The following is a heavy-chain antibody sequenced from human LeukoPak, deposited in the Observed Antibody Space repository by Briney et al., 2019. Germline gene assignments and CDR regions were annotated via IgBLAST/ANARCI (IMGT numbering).Heavy chain of an antibody. D-gene: IGHD4-17*01. Sequence: SETLSLTCTVSGGSMSSSSYYWGWIRQPPGKGLEWIGTIYYSGSTYYNPSLKSRVTISVDTSQNQVSLMLSSVTAADTAVYYCARGGYGDYGFDYWGQGTLVTVSS. CDR2: IYYSGST. CDR3: ARGGYGDYGFDY. V-gene: IGHV4-39*01. CDR1: GGSMSSSSYY. J-gene: IGHJ4*02.